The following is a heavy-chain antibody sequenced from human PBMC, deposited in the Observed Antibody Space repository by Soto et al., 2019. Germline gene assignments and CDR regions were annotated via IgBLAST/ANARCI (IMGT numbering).Heavy chain of an antibody. CDR3: ASPITYCGGDCYGMDV. Sequence: GESLKISCKGSGYSFTSYWISWVRQMPGKGLEWMGRTDPSDSYTNYSPSFQGHVTISADKSISTAYLQWSSLKASDTAMYYCASPITYCGGDCYGMDVWGQGTTVTVSS. J-gene: IGHJ6*02. V-gene: IGHV5-10-1*01. CDR1: GYSFTSYW. D-gene: IGHD2-21*01. CDR2: TDPSDSYT.